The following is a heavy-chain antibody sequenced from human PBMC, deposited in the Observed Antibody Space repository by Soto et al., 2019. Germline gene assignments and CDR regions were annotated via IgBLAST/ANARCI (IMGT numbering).Heavy chain of an antibody. V-gene: IGHV3-15*01. CDR3: TEGVGSSDHDY. CDR2: IKSKTDGGTT. Sequence: EVQLVESGGGLVKPGESLRLSCAASGFTFSHAWMSWVRQAPGKGLEWVGRIKSKTDGGTTDYAAPVKGRFTISTDDSKTTVYLQMNSLKTEDTALYYCTEGVGSSDHDYWGQGTLVTVSS. J-gene: IGHJ4*02. CDR1: GFTFSHAW. D-gene: IGHD1-26*01.